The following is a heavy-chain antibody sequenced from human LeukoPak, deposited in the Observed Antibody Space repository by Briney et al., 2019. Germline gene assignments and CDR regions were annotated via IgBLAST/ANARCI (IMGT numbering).Heavy chain of an antibody. V-gene: IGHV3-7*01. D-gene: IGHD4-17*01. CDR2: IKQDGSEK. CDR1: GFTFSSYW. J-gene: IGHJ4*02. CDR3: ARDRIDATVTTIDFDY. Sequence: TGGSLRLSRAASGFTFSSYWMSWVRQAPGKGLEWVANIKQDGSEKYYVDSVKGRFTISRDNAKNSLYLQMNSLRAEDTAVYYCARDRIDATVTTIDFDYWGQGTLVTVSS.